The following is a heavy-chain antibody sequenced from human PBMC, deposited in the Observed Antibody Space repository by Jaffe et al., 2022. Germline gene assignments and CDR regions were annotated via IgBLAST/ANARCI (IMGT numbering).Heavy chain of an antibody. CDR2: IYHSGST. CDR1: GGSISSGGYS. CDR3: ARGRYFDWLGNYFDY. D-gene: IGHD3-9*01. V-gene: IGHV4-30-2*01. Sequence: QLQLQESGSGLVKPSQTLSLTCAVSGGSISSGGYSWSWIRQPPGKGLEWIGYIYHSGSTYYNPSLKSRVTISVDRSKNQFSLKLSSVTAADTAVYYCARGRYFDWLGNYFDYWGQGTLVTVSS. J-gene: IGHJ4*02.